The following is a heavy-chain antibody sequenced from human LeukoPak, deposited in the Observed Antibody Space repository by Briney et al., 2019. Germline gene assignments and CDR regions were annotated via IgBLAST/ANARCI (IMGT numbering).Heavy chain of an antibody. D-gene: IGHD2-21*01. J-gene: IGHJ5*02. V-gene: IGHV1-2*02. CDR3: ARADRLDGAPYLIGP. Sequence: ASVKVSCKTSGYAFTDYYLHWVRQAPGQGLEWMGWINPNSGGTSSAQKFQGRFTMTTDTSITTVYMEVAWLTSEDTAIYYCARADRLDGAPYLIGPWGQGTLVTVSS. CDR2: INPNSGGT. CDR1: GYAFTDYY.